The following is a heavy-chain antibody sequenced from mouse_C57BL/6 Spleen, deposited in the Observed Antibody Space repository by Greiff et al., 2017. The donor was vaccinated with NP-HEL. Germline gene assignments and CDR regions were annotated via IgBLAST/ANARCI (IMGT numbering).Heavy chain of an antibody. D-gene: IGHD1-1*01. J-gene: IGHJ1*03. CDR2: IHPNSGST. CDR3: ARKHTTVVDYWYFDV. Sequence: QVQLQQPGAELVKPGASVKLSCKASGYTFTSYWMHWVKQRPGQGLEWIGMIHPNSGSTNYNEKFKSKATLTVDKSSSTAYLQISSLTSEDSAVYYCARKHTTVVDYWYFDVWGTGTTVTVSS. V-gene: IGHV1-64*01. CDR1: GYTFTSYW.